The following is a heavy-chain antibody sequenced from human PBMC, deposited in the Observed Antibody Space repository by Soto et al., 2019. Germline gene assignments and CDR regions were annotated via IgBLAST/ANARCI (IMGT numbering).Heavy chain of an antibody. CDR1: GYTFTSYA. Sequence: ASVKVSCKASGYTFTSYAMHWVRQAPGQRLEWRGWINAGNGNTKYSQKFQGRVTITRDTSASTAYMELSSLRSEDTAVYYCASGSRVTGTTYYYYYYGMDVWGQGTTVTVSS. D-gene: IGHD1-7*01. CDR3: ASGSRVTGTTYYYYYYGMDV. J-gene: IGHJ6*02. V-gene: IGHV1-3*01. CDR2: INAGNGNT.